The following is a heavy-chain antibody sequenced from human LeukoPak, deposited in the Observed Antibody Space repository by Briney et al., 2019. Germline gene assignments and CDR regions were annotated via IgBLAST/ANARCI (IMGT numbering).Heavy chain of an antibody. CDR1: GFTFSSYI. D-gene: IGHD6-19*01. CDR3: AREWLGYFQH. J-gene: IGHJ1*01. Sequence: GGSLRLSCAASGFTFSSYIMNWVRQAPGKGLEWVSYISSSSSTICYADSVKGRFTISRDNAKNSLYLQMNSLRAEDTAVYYCAREWLGYFQHWGQGTLVTVSS. V-gene: IGHV3-48*04. CDR2: ISSSSSTI.